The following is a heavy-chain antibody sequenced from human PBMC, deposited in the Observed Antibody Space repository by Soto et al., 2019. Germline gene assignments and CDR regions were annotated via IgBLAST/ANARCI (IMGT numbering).Heavy chain of an antibody. CDR1: GGTFSSYA. V-gene: IGHV1-69*06. Sequence: SVKVSCKTSGGTFSSYAISWVRQAPGQGLEWMGGIIPIFGTANYAQKFQGRVTITADKSTSTAYMELSSLRSEDTAVYYCARDPRVTYYDFWSGYWGGMDVWGQGTTVTVSS. CDR3: ARDPRVTYYDFWSGYWGGMDV. J-gene: IGHJ6*02. D-gene: IGHD3-3*01. CDR2: IIPIFGTA.